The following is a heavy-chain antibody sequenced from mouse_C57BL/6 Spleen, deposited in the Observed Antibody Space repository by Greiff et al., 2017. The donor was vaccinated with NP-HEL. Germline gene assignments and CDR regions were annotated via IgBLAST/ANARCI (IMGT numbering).Heavy chain of an antibody. CDR1: GYTFTSYD. D-gene: IGHD1-1*01. J-gene: IGHJ1*03. Sequence: QVQLKQSGPELVKPGASVKLSCKASGYTFTSYDINWVKQRPGQGLEWIGWIYPRDGSTKYNEKFKGKATLTVDTSSSTAYMELHSLTSEDSAVYFCAREPYYYGSSYWYFDVWGTGTTVTVSS. CDR3: AREPYYYGSSYWYFDV. CDR2: IYPRDGST. V-gene: IGHV1-85*01.